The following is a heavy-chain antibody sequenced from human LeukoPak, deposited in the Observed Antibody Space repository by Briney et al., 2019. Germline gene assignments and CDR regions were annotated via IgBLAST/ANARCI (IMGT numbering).Heavy chain of an antibody. CDR1: GASIFDYY. CDR2: SGST. J-gene: IGHJ3*02. D-gene: IGHD4-17*01. CDR3: ARGSHIYGDDAFDI. V-gene: IGHV4-59*12. Sequence: PSETLSLTCTVSGASIFDYYWSWIRQPPGKGLEWIGHSGSTNYNPSLESRVTMSVDTSKNQFSLKLSSVTAADTAVYYCARGSHIYGDDAFDIWGQGTMVTVSS.